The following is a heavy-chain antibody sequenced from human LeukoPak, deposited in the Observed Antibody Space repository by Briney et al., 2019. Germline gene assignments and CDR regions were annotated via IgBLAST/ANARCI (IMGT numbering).Heavy chain of an antibody. D-gene: IGHD2-15*01. J-gene: IGHJ6*02. CDR1: GGSISSSSYY. CDR2: IYYSGST. Sequence: SETLSLTCTVSGGSISSSSYYWGWIRQPPGKGLEWIGSIYYSGSTYYNPSLKSRVTISVDTSKNQFSLKLSSVTAADTAVYYCARQNVVVVAATPYYYGMDVWGQGTTVTVSS. CDR3: ARQNVVVVAATPYYYGMDV. V-gene: IGHV4-39*07.